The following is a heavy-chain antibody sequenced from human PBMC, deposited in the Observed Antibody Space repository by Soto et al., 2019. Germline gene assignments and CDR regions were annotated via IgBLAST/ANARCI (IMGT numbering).Heavy chain of an antibody. Sequence: QLQLQESGPGLVKPSETLSLTCTVSGDSITTNNYNWAWIRQPPGKGLEWVGTISSSGTTYYNPSPKSRVTISAYTAKNQFSLRLTSVTAADTAVYYCARRRTGGGYYWGQGALVTVSS. CDR3: ARRRTGGGYY. CDR2: ISSSGTT. CDR1: GDSITTNNYN. D-gene: IGHD7-27*01. V-gene: IGHV4-39*01. J-gene: IGHJ4*02.